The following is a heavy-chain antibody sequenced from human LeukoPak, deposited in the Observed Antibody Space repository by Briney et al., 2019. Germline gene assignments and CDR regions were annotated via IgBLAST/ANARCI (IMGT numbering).Heavy chain of an antibody. CDR1: GFTFDDYA. J-gene: IGHJ4*02. D-gene: IGHD3-22*01. CDR3: AKSGTYYYDSSGYDLDY. Sequence: GGSLRLSCAASGFTFDDYAMHWVRQAPGKGLEWVSLISWDGGSTYYADSVKGRFTISRDNSKNSLYLQMSSLRAEDTALYYCAKSGTYYYDSSGYDLDYWGQGTLVTVSS. V-gene: IGHV3-43D*04. CDR2: ISWDGGST.